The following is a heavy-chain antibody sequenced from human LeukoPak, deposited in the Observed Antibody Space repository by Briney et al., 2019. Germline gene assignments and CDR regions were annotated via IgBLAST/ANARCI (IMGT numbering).Heavy chain of an antibody. V-gene: IGHV3-21*01. CDR3: ARDYGHGIAVAGSDAFDI. D-gene: IGHD6-19*01. CDR1: GFTFSSYS. J-gene: IGHJ3*02. Sequence: PGGSLRLSCAASGFTFSSYSMNWVRQAPGKGLEWVSSISSRSYIYYADSVKGRFTISRDNAKNSLYLQMNSLRDEDTAVYYCARDYGHGIAVAGSDAFDIWGQGTMVTVSS. CDR2: ISSRSYI.